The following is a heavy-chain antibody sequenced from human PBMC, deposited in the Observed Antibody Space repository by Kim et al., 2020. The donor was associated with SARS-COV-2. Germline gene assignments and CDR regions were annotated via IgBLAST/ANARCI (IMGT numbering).Heavy chain of an antibody. V-gene: IGHV3-48*02. CDR2: INTGGSSM. J-gene: IGHJ4*02. CDR1: GFTFSSFS. D-gene: IGHD3-22*01. CDR3: ARNGDNTGYFVN. Sequence: GVSLRLSCAASGFTFSSFSMNWVRQTPGKGLEWVSFINTGGSSMYYGESVKGRFTISRDNAKNSVFLQMNSLRDEDTAVYYCARNGDNTGYFVNWGQGTLVTVSS.